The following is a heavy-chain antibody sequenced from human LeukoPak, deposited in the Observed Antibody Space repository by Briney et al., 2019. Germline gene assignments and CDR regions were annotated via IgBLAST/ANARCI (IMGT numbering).Heavy chain of an antibody. CDR1: GGSITTHY. J-gene: IGHJ5*02. CDR2: ISYTGST. D-gene: IGHD2-15*01. V-gene: IGHV4-59*08. Sequence: SETLSLTCTVSGGSITTHYRTWIRQPPGKALEWIGYISYTGSTDYNPSLRSRVTISADTSKNQFSLKLSSVSAADTALYFCARSGGAGGIPHNWFDPWGQGTLVTVSS. CDR3: ARSGGAGGIPHNWFDP.